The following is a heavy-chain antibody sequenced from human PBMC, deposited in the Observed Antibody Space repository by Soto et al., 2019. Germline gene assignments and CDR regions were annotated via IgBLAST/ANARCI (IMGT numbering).Heavy chain of an antibody. CDR3: ARDDPDYNWFDP. CDR1: GFTFSSYG. V-gene: IGHV3-33*01. CDR2: IWYDGSNK. Sequence: PGGSLRLSCAASGFTFSSYGMHWVRQAPGKGLEWVAVIWYDGSNKYYADSVKGRFTISRDNSKNTLYLQMNSLRAEDTAVYYCARDDPDYNWFDPWGQGTLVTVSS. J-gene: IGHJ5*02. D-gene: IGHD3-3*01.